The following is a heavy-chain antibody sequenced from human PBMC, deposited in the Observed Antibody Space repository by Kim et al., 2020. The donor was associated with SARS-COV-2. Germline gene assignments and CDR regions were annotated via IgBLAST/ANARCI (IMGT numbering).Heavy chain of an antibody. CDR3: ARGRRVATVCHDYYYMDV. Sequence: ASVKVSCKASGYTFTSYDINWVRQATGQGLEWMGWMNANSGNTSYAQKLQGRVTMTTNTSISTAYMELSSLRSEDTAVYYCARGRRVATVCHDYYYMDV. D-gene: IGHD2-15*01. CDR2: MNANSGNT. J-gene: IGHJ6*03. V-gene: IGHV1-8*02. CDR1: GYTFTSYD.